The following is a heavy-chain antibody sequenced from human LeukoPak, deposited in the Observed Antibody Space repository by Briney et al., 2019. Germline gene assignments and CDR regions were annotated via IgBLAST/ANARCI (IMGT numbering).Heavy chain of an antibody. Sequence: EASVKVSCKASGYTLTGYYMNWVRQAPGQGLEWMGWINPNSGRTNYAQNFQGRVTMTRDPSISTAYMELNSLTSNDTAVYYCARTREYSSSWYFPPFNPWGQGTLVTVSS. V-gene: IGHV1-2*02. J-gene: IGHJ5*02. CDR3: ARTREYSSSWYFPPFNP. CDR1: GYTLTGYY. CDR2: INPNSGRT. D-gene: IGHD6-13*01.